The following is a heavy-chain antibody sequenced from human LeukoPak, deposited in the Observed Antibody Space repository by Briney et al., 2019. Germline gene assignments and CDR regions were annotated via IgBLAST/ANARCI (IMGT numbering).Heavy chain of an antibody. Sequence: SDTLSLTCAVSGYSISSNNWWAWVRQPPGKGLEWIGYIYYNGNTYYNPYNPSLTSRVTMSVDTSKNQFSLKLDSVTEIDTAMYYCARNQAVAANRGASDVWGQGAMVTVSS. D-gene: IGHD6-19*01. CDR2: IYYNGNT. CDR1: GYSISSNNW. V-gene: IGHV4-28*01. CDR3: ARNQAVAANRGASDV. J-gene: IGHJ3*01.